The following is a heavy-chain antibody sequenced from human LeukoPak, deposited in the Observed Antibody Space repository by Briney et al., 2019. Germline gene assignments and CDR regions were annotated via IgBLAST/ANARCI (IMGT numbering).Heavy chain of an antibody. D-gene: IGHD6-13*01. V-gene: IGHV3-7*04. Sequence: GGSLRLSCAASGFTFSSYWMNWVRQAPGKGLEWVANIQQDGSEKYYVDSVKGRFTISRDNTKNSLYLQMNSLRAEDTAVYYCARARDSSSWFSSDYWGQGTLVTVSS. CDR3: ARARDSSSWFSSDY. CDR2: IQQDGSEK. J-gene: IGHJ4*02. CDR1: GFTFSSYW.